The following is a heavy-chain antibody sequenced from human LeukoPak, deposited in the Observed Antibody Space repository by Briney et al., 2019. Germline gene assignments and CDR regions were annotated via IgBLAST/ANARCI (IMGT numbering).Heavy chain of an antibody. CDR2: INPNSGGT. CDR1: GYSSTDYY. D-gene: IGHD3-10*01. Sequence: ASAKVSCKASGYSSTDYYMHWVRQAPGQGLEWRGWINPNSGGTNYAQKFQGRVTMTRDTSISTAYMELNRLRSDDTAVYYCARDRSYGLDDALDIWGQGTMVTVSS. J-gene: IGHJ3*02. V-gene: IGHV1-2*02. CDR3: ARDRSYGLDDALDI.